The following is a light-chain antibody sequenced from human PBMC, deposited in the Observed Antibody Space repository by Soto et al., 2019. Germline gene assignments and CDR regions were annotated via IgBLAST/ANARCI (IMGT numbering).Light chain of an antibody. CDR3: ASWDDRLGAVI. V-gene: IGLV1-47*02. J-gene: IGLJ2*01. Sequence: QSVLTQPPSASGTPGQRVFISCSGSSSNISGTNYAYWYQQLPGAAPKLLMHSNNLRPSGVPERISGSKSGTSASLAISGLRSEDEAVYYCASWDDRLGAVIFGGGTKLTVL. CDR1: SSNISGTNY. CDR2: SNN.